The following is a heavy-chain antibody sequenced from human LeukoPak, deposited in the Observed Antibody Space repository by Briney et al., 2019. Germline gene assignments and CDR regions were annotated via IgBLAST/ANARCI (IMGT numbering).Heavy chain of an antibody. CDR3: ARERWLGSSRAFDI. CDR2: IKQDGSEK. CDR1: GFTFSSYW. V-gene: IGHV3-7*01. J-gene: IGHJ3*02. D-gene: IGHD5-12*01. Sequence: GGSLRLSCAASGFTFSSYWMSWVRQAPGKGLEWVANIKQDGSEKYYVDPVRGRFTISRDNAKNSLYLQMSSLRAEDTAVYYCARERWLGSSRAFDIWGQGTMVTVSS.